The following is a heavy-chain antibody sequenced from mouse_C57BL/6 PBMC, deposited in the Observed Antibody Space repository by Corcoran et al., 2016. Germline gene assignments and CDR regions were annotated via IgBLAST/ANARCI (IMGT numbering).Heavy chain of an antibody. D-gene: IGHD3-1*01. CDR1: GYTFTTYG. CDR2: INTYSGVP. CDR3: ARKGASY. Sequence: QIQLVQSGPELKKPGETVKISCKASGYTFTTYGMSWVKQAPGKGLKWMGWINTYSGVPTYADDFKGRFAFSLETSASTAYLQINNLKNEDTATYFCARKGASYWGQGTTLTVSS. V-gene: IGHV9-3*01. J-gene: IGHJ2*01.